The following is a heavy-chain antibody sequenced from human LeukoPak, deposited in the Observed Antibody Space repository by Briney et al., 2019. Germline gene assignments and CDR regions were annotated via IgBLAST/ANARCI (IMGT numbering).Heavy chain of an antibody. J-gene: IGHJ5*02. Sequence: SVKVSCKASGGTFSSYAISWVRQAPGQGLEWMGRIIPILGIAIYTQKFQGRVTITADKSTSTAYMELSSLRSEDTAVYYCARYTAMAHHWGQGTLVTVSS. V-gene: IGHV1-69*04. D-gene: IGHD5-18*01. CDR2: IIPILGIA. CDR1: GGTFSSYA. CDR3: ARYTAMAHH.